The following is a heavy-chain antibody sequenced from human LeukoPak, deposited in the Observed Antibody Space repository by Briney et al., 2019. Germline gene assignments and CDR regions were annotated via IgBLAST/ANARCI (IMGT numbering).Heavy chain of an antibody. V-gene: IGHV3-11*04. Sequence: SGGSLRLSCAASGFTFSDYYMSWIRQAPGKGLEWVSYISSSGSTIYYADSVKGRFTISRDNAKNSLYLHMNSLRAEDTAVYYCARLVSAATYYFDYWGQGTLVTVSS. CDR1: GFTFSDYY. CDR2: ISSSGSTI. D-gene: IGHD2-15*01. CDR3: ARLVSAATYYFDY. J-gene: IGHJ4*02.